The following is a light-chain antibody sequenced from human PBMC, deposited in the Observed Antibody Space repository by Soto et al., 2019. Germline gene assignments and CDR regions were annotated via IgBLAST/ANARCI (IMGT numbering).Light chain of an antibody. CDR3: QQYNSYSPWT. J-gene: IGKJ1*01. CDR2: AAS. Sequence: DIQMTQSPSSLSASVGDRVTIICRASQSISSYLNWYQQKPGKAPKLLIYAASSLESGVPSRFSGSGSGTEFTLTISSLRPDDLATYYCQQYNSYSPWTFGKGTKVDNK. CDR1: QSISSY. V-gene: IGKV1-5*02.